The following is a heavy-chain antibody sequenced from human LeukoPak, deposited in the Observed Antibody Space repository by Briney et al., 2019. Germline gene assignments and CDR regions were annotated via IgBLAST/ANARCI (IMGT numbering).Heavy chain of an antibody. Sequence: GGSLRLSCAASGFTFSSYAMHWVRQAPGKGLEWVAVISYDGSNKYYADSVKGRFTISRDNSKNTLYLQMNSLRAEDTAVYYCARDRQWLAFDYWGQGTLVTVSS. D-gene: IGHD6-19*01. CDR2: ISYDGSNK. CDR1: GFTFSSYA. CDR3: ARDRQWLAFDY. V-gene: IGHV3-30*04. J-gene: IGHJ4*02.